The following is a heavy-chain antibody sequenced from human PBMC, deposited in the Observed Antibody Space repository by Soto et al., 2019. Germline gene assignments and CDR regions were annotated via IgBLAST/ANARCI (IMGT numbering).Heavy chain of an antibody. Sequence: LRLSCTASGFTFSSYTMNWVRQAPGKGLECVSSISGSGGNTYYADSVKGRFTISRDNSKNTLFLQMNSLRVDDTAVYYCAKRGVYKPDYWGQGTLVTVSS. CDR3: AKRGVYKPDY. CDR2: ISGSGGNT. V-gene: IGHV3-23*01. J-gene: IGHJ4*02. D-gene: IGHD6-13*01. CDR1: GFTFSSYT.